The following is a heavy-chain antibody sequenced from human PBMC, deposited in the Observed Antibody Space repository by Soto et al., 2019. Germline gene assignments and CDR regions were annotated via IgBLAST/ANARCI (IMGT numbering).Heavy chain of an antibody. J-gene: IGHJ3*02. CDR3: AKGRSITMIVVVINDAFDI. CDR1: GFTFSSYG. V-gene: IGHV3-30*18. Sequence: ESGGGVVQPGRSLRLSCAASGFTFSSYGMHWVRQAPGKGLEWVAVISYDGSNKYYADSVKGRFTISRDNSKNTLYLQMNSLRAEDTAVYYCAKGRSITMIVVVINDAFDIWGQGTMVTVSS. D-gene: IGHD3-22*01. CDR2: ISYDGSNK.